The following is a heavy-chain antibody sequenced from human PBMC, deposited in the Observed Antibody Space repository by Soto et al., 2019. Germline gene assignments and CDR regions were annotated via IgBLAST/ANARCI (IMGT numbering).Heavy chain of an antibody. CDR3: SREQTIFGWFDP. CDR2: IYYSGST. V-gene: IGHV4-59*06. J-gene: IGHJ5*02. Sequence: SETLSLTCTVSGGSISSYYWSWIRQPPGKNLEWIGYIYYSGSTYYNPSLKSRVTISVDTSKNQFSLKLSSVTAADTAVYYCSREQTIFGWFDPWGQGTLVTVSS. CDR1: GGSISSYY. D-gene: IGHD3-3*01.